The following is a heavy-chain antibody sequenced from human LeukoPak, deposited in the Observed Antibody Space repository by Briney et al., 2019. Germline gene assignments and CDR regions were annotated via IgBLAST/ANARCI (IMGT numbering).Heavy chain of an antibody. CDR1: GFTFSSYS. CDR3: ARDRASSNYYGMDV. V-gene: IGHV3-48*01. CDR2: ISSSSSTI. Sequence: GGSLRLSCAASGFTFSSYSMNWVRQAPGKGLEWVSYISSSSSTIYYADSVKGRFTISGDNAKNSLYLQMNSLRAEDTAVYYCARDRASSNYYGMDVWGQGTTVTVSS. J-gene: IGHJ6*02. D-gene: IGHD3-10*01.